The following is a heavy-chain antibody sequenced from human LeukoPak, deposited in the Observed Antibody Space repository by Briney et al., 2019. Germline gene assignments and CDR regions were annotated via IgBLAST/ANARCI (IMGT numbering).Heavy chain of an antibody. CDR3: AREPRSGYYQDRTFHFDY. D-gene: IGHD3-22*01. Sequence: GGSLRLSCAASGFTFSSYWMHWVRQAPGKGLVWVSRINSDGSSTSYADSVKGRFTISRDNAKNTLYLQMNSLRAEDTAVYYCAREPRSGYYQDRTFHFDYWGQGTLVTVSS. V-gene: IGHV3-74*01. CDR2: INSDGSST. J-gene: IGHJ4*02. CDR1: GFTFSSYW.